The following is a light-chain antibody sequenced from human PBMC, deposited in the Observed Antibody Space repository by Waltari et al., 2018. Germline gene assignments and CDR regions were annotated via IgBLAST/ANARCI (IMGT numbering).Light chain of an antibody. CDR3: QSSDIWLSGHAV. CDR1: SSNIGAGYD. J-gene: IGLJ2*01. Sequence: QSVLPQPPSVSGAPGQRVTISCPGSSSNIGAGYDVPWYQQLPGTAPKLPVYGNTNRPSGVPDRFSGSKSGTSASLAITGLQAEDEADYYCQSSDIWLSGHAVFGGGTRLIVL. V-gene: IGLV1-40*01. CDR2: GNT.